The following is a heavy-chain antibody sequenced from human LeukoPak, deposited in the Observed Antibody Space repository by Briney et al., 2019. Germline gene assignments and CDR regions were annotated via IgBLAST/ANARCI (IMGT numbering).Heavy chain of an antibody. CDR2: INHSGST. CDR1: GGSFSGYY. J-gene: IGHJ5*02. Sequence: SETQSLTCAVYGGSFSGYYWSWIRQPPGKGLEWIGEINHSGSTNYNPSLKSRVTISVDTSKNQFSLKLSSVTAADTAVYYCARSAYDFWSGTPKLGFDPWGQGTLVTVSS. CDR3: ARSAYDFWSGTPKLGFDP. V-gene: IGHV4-34*01. D-gene: IGHD3-3*01.